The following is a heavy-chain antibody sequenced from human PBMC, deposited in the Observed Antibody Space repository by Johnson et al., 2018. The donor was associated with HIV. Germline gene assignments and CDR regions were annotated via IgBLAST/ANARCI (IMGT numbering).Heavy chain of an antibody. Sequence: VQLVESGGGLVQPGGSLRLSCAASGFTVSSNYMSWVRQAPGKGLEWVSVIYSGGSTYYADSVKGRFTISRDNSKITLYLQMNSLRAEDTAVYYCARGNDYSNYGAFDIWGQGTMVTVSS. CDR3: ARGNDYSNYGAFDI. V-gene: IGHV3-66*01. J-gene: IGHJ3*02. D-gene: IGHD4-11*01. CDR1: GFTVSSNY. CDR2: IYSGGST.